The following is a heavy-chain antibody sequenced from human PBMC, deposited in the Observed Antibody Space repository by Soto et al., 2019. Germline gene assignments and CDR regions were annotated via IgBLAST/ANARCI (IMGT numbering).Heavy chain of an antibody. Sequence: GGSLRLSCAASGFTFSSYWMSWVRQAPGKGLEWVANIKQDGSGKYYVDSVKGRFTISRDKAKNSLYLQMNSLRAEDTAVYYCARDRSTHSSGWYLLAGMDVWGQGTTVTVSS. CDR2: IKQDGSGK. V-gene: IGHV3-7*05. J-gene: IGHJ6*02. CDR3: ARDRSTHSSGWYLLAGMDV. CDR1: GFTFSSYW. D-gene: IGHD6-19*01.